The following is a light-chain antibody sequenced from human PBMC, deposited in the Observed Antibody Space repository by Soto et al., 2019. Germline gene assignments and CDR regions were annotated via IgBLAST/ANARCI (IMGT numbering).Light chain of an antibody. Sequence: EIELTHSQDTLSLSPVNGSPLXCRASQRISISYLAWYQPRPGQAPRLLIYGTSTRATGIPDRFSGSGSGTDFTLTISRLEPEDFAVYYCQQYGIWTFGQGTKVDIK. CDR1: QRISISY. V-gene: IGKV3-20*01. J-gene: IGKJ1*01. CDR2: GTS. CDR3: QQYGIWT.